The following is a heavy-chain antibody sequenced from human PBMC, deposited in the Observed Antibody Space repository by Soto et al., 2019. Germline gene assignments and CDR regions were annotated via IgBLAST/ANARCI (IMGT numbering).Heavy chain of an antibody. CDR3: AKEGYVSGFL. Sequence: EVQLLQSGGGLVQPGGSLRLSCAVSGFTISTHAIIWVRQGPGKGLEWVSGIDSGGRTFYADSVKGRFTISRDSSKNALFLQMNSLRAEDTAFYYCAKEGYVSGFLWGQGTHVTVSS. D-gene: IGHD3-10*01. CDR2: IDSGGRT. V-gene: IGHV3-23*01. J-gene: IGHJ4*02. CDR1: GFTISTHA.